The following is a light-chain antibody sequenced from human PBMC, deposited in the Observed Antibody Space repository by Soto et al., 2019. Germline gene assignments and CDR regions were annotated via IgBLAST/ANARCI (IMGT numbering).Light chain of an antibody. J-gene: IGLJ1*01. Sequence: QSVLTQPASVSGSPGQSITISCPGTSSDVGSYNLVSWYQQHPGKAPKLMIYEVSKRPSGVSNRFSGSKSGNTASLTISGLQAEDEVDYYCCSYAGSITYYVFGTGTKVTVL. V-gene: IGLV2-23*02. CDR2: EVS. CDR1: SSDVGSYNL. CDR3: CSYAGSITYYV.